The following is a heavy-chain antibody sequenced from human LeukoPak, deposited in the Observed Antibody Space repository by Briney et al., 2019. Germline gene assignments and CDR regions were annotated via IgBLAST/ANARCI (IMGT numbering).Heavy chain of an antibody. CDR3: AREEPGDLGQAFHY. V-gene: IGHV3-21*01. Sequence: TGGSLRLSCETSGFTFRTYAMNWVRQAPGKGLEWVSSMGGSGTSIYYADSVKGRFTISRDNAKNSLYPQMNSLRVDDTAVYYCAREEPGDLGQAFHYWGQGTLVTVSS. J-gene: IGHJ4*02. CDR1: GFTFRTYA. D-gene: IGHD7-27*01. CDR2: MGGSGTSI.